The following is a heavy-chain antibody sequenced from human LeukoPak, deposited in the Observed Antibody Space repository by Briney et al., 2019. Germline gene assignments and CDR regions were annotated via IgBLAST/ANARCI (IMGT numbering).Heavy chain of an antibody. CDR3: ARDGYNYYAFDI. CDR1: GGTFSSYA. V-gene: IGHV1-69*13. J-gene: IGHJ3*02. Sequence: ASVKVSCKASGGTFSSYAISWVRQAPGQGLEWMGGIIPIFGTANYAQKFQGRVTITADESTSTAYMELSSLRSEDTAVYYCARDGYNYYAFDIWGQGTMVTVSS. D-gene: IGHD5-24*01. CDR2: IIPIFGTA.